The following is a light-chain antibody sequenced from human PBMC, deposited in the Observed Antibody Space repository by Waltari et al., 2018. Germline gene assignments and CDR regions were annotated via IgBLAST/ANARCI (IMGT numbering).Light chain of an antibody. CDR3: QKYGSLPAT. CDR2: DAS. CDR1: QSISRF. Sequence: EIMLTHSPGTLSLSPGERATLSCRASQSISRFLAWYQQKPCQAPTLLIYDASSRATGIPDRFSGSGSGTDFSLTINRLGPEDIAVYYCQKYGSLPATFGQGTKVEIK. V-gene: IGKV3-20*01. J-gene: IGKJ1*01.